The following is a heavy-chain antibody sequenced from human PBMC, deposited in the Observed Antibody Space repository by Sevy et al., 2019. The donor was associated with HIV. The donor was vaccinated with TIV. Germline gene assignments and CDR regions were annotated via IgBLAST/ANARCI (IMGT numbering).Heavy chain of an antibody. CDR2: ISNSGTTI. CDR1: GFTFSSYE. V-gene: IGHV3-48*03. Sequence: GGSLRLSCAASGFTFSSYEMNWVRQAPGKGLEWVSYISNSGTTIYYPDSVKGRFTISRDNARNSLYLQMHSLRAEDTAVSYCARDLPPSATTVAHFDCWGQGTLVTVSS. CDR3: ARDLPPSATTVAHFDC. D-gene: IGHD4-17*01. J-gene: IGHJ4*02.